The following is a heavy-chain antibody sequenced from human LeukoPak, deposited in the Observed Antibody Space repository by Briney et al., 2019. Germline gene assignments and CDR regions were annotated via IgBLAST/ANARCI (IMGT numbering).Heavy chain of an antibody. J-gene: IGHJ3*02. CDR3: AARGGPGSFDAFDI. D-gene: IGHD3-10*01. Sequence: ASVKVSCKAFGHTLSSYAMTWVRQAPGQGLEWMGWINPNTGNPIYAQDFKGRSVFSLDTSVNTAYLQISSLKPEDSAVYYCAARGGPGSFDAFDIWGQGTMVTVSS. CDR2: INPNTGNP. V-gene: IGHV7-4-1*02. CDR1: GHTLSSYA.